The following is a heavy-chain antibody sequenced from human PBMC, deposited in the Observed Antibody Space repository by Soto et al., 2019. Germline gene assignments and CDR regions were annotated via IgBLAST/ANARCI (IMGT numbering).Heavy chain of an antibody. D-gene: IGHD6-19*01. CDR2: INWNGGST. J-gene: IGHJ6*03. CDR1: GFTFDDYG. Sequence: EVQLVESGGGVVRPEGSLRLSCAASGFTFDDYGMSWFRQAPGKGLEWVSGINWNGGSTGYADSVKGRFTISRDNAKNSLYLQMNSLRAEDTALYHCARDGIAVVLPHYYYYMDVWGKGTTVTVSS. V-gene: IGHV3-20*01. CDR3: ARDGIAVVLPHYYYYMDV.